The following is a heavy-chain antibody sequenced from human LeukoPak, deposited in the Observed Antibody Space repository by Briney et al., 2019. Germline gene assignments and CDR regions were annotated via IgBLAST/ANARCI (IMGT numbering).Heavy chain of an antibody. D-gene: IGHD3-3*01. CDR3: ARDLTIFGVGYDRFDY. J-gene: IGHJ4*02. Sequence: GSLRLSCAASGFTFSSYWMSWVRQAPGKGLEWVANIKQDGSEKYYVDSVKGRFTISRDNAKNSLYLQMNSLRAEDTAVYYCARDLTIFGVGYDRFDYWGQGTLVTVSS. CDR2: IKQDGSEK. V-gene: IGHV3-7*01. CDR1: GFTFSSYW.